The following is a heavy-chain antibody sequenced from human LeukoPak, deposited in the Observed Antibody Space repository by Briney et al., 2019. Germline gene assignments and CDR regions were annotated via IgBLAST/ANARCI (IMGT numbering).Heavy chain of an antibody. CDR1: GFTFSSYG. D-gene: IGHD5-18*01. CDR2: ISYDGSNK. Sequence: PGRSLRLSCAASGFTFSSYGMHWVRQAPGKGLEWVAVISYDGSNKYYADSVKGRFTISSDNSKNTLYLQMNSLRAEDTAVYYCAKEISVDTSGYWGQGTLVTVSS. J-gene: IGHJ4*02. V-gene: IGHV3-30*18. CDR3: AKEISVDTSGY.